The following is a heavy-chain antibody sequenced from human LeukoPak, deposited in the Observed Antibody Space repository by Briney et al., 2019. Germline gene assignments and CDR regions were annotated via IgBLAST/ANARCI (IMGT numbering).Heavy chain of an antibody. CDR3: ARHPARCLTDY. Sequence: PSETLSLTCTVSGGSISSYYWGWIRQPPGKGLEWIGSIYYSGSTYYNPSLKSRVTISVDTSKNQFSLKLSSVTAADTAVYYCARHPARCLTDYWGQGTLVTVSS. CDR2: IYYSGST. J-gene: IGHJ4*02. V-gene: IGHV4-39*01. CDR1: GGSISSYY. D-gene: IGHD3-16*01.